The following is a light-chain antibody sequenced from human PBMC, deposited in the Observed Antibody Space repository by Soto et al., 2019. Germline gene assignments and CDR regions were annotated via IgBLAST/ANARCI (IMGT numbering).Light chain of an antibody. CDR3: QQRSNWPPIT. CDR1: QSVSSNY. J-gene: IGKJ5*01. Sequence: VFTQSPDTLSLRPWESGTLSCRASQSVSSNYLAWCQQRPGQAPRLLIYDASNRATGIPDRFSGSGSGTDFTLTISSLEPEDFAVYYCQQRSNWPPITFGQGTRLEIK. CDR2: DAS. V-gene: IGKV3D-20*02.